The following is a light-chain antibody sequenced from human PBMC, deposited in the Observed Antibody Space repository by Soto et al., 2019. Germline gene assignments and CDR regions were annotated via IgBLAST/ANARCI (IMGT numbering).Light chain of an antibody. CDR1: QSISST. Sequence: EIVMTQSPATLSVSPGERATLSCRASQSISSTLAWYQQKSGQAPRLLIFAASTRATGIPARFSGSGSGTEFTLTISSLQSDDFALYYCQQYGNWPRTFGQGTKVEIK. V-gene: IGKV3-15*01. CDR3: QQYGNWPRT. CDR2: AAS. J-gene: IGKJ1*01.